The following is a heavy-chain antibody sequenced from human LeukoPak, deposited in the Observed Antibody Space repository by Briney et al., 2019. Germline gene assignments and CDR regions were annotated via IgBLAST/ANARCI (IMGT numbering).Heavy chain of an antibody. D-gene: IGHD3-22*01. V-gene: IGHV1-69*04. CDR3: ADDSSGFDAFDI. Sequence: SVKVSCKASGGTFSSYAISWVRRAPGQGLEWMGRIIPILGIANYAQKFQGRVTITADKSTSTAYMELSSLRSEDTAVYYCADDSSGFDAFDIWGQGTMVTVSS. CDR2: IIPILGIA. J-gene: IGHJ3*02. CDR1: GGTFSSYA.